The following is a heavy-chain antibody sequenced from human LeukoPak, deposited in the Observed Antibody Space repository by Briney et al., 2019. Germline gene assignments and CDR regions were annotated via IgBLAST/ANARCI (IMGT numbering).Heavy chain of an antibody. D-gene: IGHD3-22*01. CDR2: SGST. V-gene: IGHV4-39*07. CDR3: ASPRGDDSGGYYTWYFHH. CDR1: GGSITSGSYY. Sequence: KPSETLSLTCTVSGGSITSGSYYWTWIRQPPGKGLEWIGSGSTYYNPSLKSRVTISVDTSKNQFSLKLSSVTAADTAVYFCASPRGDDSGGYYTWYFHHWGQGILVTVSS. J-gene: IGHJ1*01.